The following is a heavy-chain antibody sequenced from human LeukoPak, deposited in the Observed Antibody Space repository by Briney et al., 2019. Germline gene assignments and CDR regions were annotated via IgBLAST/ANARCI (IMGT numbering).Heavy chain of an antibody. V-gene: IGHV4-59*01. CDR3: ARGKFYGSGSFPMLWFDP. Sequence: SETLSLTCTVSGGSIRTYCWSWIRQSPGKGLEGMGYIYNSGSTNYNPSLKSRVTISVDTSKNQFPLKLSSVTAADTAVYYCARGKFYGSGSFPMLWFDPWGQGTLVTVSS. D-gene: IGHD3-10*01. CDR1: GGSIRTYC. CDR2: IYNSGST. J-gene: IGHJ5*02.